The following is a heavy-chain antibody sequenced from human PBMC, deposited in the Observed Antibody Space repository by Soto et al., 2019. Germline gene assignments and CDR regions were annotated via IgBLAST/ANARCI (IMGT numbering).Heavy chain of an antibody. CDR2: IYPGDSDT. J-gene: IGHJ5*02. D-gene: IGHD1-20*01. V-gene: IGHV5-51*01. CDR3: ARQYNWKKNWFDP. CDR1: GYSFTSYW. Sequence: GESLKISCKGSGYSFTSYWIDWVRQMPGKGLEWMGIIYPGDSDTRYSPSFQGQVTISADKSINTAYLQWSSLKASDTAMYYCARQYNWKKNWFDPWGQGTLVTVSS.